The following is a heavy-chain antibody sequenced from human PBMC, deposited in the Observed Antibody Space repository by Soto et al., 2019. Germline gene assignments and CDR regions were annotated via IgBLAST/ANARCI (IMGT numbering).Heavy chain of an antibody. V-gene: IGHV4-59*01. D-gene: IGHD3-3*01. CDR2: IYYSGST. CDR3: ARGIDFGVVIDYFDY. CDR1: GGSISSYY. J-gene: IGHJ4*02. Sequence: PSETLSLTCTVSGGSISSYYWSWIRQPPGKGLEWIGYIYYSGSTNYNPSLKSRVTISVDTSKNQFSLKLSSVTAADTAVYYCARGIDFGVVIDYFDYWSQGTLVTVSS.